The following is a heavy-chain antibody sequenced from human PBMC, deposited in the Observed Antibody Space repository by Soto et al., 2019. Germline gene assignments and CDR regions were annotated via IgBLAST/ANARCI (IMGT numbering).Heavy chain of an antibody. J-gene: IGHJ6*02. CDR3: AREDCSGGSCYHYYYYYGMDV. D-gene: IGHD2-15*01. V-gene: IGHV1-69*01. CDR1: GGTFSSYA. CDR2: IIPIFGTA. Sequence: QVQLVQSGAEVKTPGSSVKVSCKASGGTFSSYAISWVRQAPGQGLEWMGGIIPIFGTANYAQKFQGRVTITADESTSTAYMELSSLRSEDTAVYYCAREDCSGGSCYHYYYYYGMDVWGQGTTVTVSS.